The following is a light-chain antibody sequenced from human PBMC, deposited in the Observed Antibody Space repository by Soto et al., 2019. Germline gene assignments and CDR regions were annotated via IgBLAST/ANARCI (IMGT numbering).Light chain of an antibody. CDR2: EVS. V-gene: IGLV2-23*02. CDR1: SSDVGGYNY. Sequence: QSALTQPASVSGSPGQSITISCTGTSSDVGGYNYVSWYQQHPGKAPKVVIYEVSKQPSGVSNRFSGSKSGNTASLTISGLQAEDEADYYCCSYAGSSTSRVFGGGTKLTVL. CDR3: CSYAGSSTSRV. J-gene: IGLJ2*01.